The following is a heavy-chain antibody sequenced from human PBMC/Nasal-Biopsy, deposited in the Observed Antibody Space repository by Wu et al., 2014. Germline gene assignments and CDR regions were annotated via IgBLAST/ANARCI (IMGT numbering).Heavy chain of an antibody. CDR1: GFTFSNAW. CDR3: TGETGTSDAFDI. V-gene: IGHV3-15*07. D-gene: IGHD1-1*01. J-gene: IGHJ3*02. CDR2: IKSKTDGGTT. Sequence: LRLSCAASGFTFSNAWMNWVRQAPGKGLEWVGRIKSKTDGGTTDYAAPVKGRFTISRDDSKNTLYLQMNSLKTEDTAVYYCTGETGTSDAFDIWGQGTMVTVSS.